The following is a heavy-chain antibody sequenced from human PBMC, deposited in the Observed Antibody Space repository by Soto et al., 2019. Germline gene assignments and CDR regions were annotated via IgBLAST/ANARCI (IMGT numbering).Heavy chain of an antibody. CDR1: GFTFGDYA. Sequence: GGSLRLSCTASGFTFGDYAMSWFRQAPGKGLEWVALISYDGSKKDYAVSVKGRFIISRDNSKNTLSVQMNSLRAEDTAIYYCAKDKMDGDRYGAGYFDYWAQGTLVTVSS. D-gene: IGHD5-18*01. V-gene: IGHV3-30*04. CDR2: ISYDGSKK. J-gene: IGHJ4*02. CDR3: AKDKMDGDRYGAGYFDY.